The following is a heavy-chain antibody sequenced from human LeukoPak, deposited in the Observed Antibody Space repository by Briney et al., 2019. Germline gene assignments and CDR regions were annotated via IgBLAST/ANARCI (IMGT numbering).Heavy chain of an antibody. V-gene: IGHV3-23*01. J-gene: IGHJ4*02. Sequence: GGSLRLSCAASGFTFSSYAMSWVRQAAGKGLEWVAAICGSGGSTYYADSVKGRFTITRDNSKNTLYLQMNRLRAEDTAVYYCAKGQGGSGWLPIDFDYWGQGTLVTVSS. CDR2: ICGSGGST. CDR3: AKGQGGSGWLPIDFDY. CDR1: GFTFSSYA. D-gene: IGHD6-19*01.